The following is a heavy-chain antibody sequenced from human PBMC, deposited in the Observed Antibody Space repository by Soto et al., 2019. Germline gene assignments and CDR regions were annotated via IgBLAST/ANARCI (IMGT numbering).Heavy chain of an antibody. J-gene: IGHJ6*03. CDR3: TTDLYRIAAAGTGYYYYMDV. V-gene: IGHV3-15*01. CDR1: GFTFSNAW. Sequence: EVQLVESGGGLVKPGGSLRLSCAASGFTFSNAWMSWVRQAPGKGLEWVGRIKSKTDGGTTDYAAPVKGRFTISRDDSKNTLYLQMNSLKTEDTAVYYCTTDLYRIAAAGTGYYYYMDVWGKGTTVTVSS. D-gene: IGHD6-13*01. CDR2: IKSKTDGGTT.